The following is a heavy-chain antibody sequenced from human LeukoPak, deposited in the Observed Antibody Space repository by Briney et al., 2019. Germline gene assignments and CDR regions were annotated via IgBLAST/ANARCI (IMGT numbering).Heavy chain of an antibody. CDR2: IYPGDSDT. D-gene: IGHD6-13*01. CDR1: GYSFTTYW. J-gene: IGHJ3*02. V-gene: IGHV5-51*01. CDR3: ARPPPREAGGIADAFYI. Sequence: GESLKISCKASGYSFTTYWIGWVRQMPGKGLEWMGIIYPGDSDTRYSPSFQGQVTISADKSISTAYLQWSSLKASDTAMYYCARPPPREAGGIADAFYIWGQGTMVSVSS.